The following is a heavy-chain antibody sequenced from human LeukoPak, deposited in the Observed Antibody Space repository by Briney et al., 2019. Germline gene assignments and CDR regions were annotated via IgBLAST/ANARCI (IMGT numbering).Heavy chain of an antibody. CDR3: ARDLSGHWTYDY. CDR2: IPLDGNNE. J-gene: IGHJ4*01. CDR1: GFTFRNYY. V-gene: IGHV3-30-3*01. Sequence: GRSLRLSCAASGFTFRNYYMHWVRQAPGKGLEWVAVIPLDGNNEYYADSVKGRFSLSRDNSMNTLYLQLNSLRTEDTVMYYCARDLSGHWTYDYWGQGTLVTVSS. D-gene: IGHD1-1*01.